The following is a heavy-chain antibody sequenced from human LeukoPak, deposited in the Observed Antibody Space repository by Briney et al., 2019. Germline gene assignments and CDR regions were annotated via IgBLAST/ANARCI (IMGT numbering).Heavy chain of an antibody. Sequence: SSETLSLTCAVYGGSFSGYYWSWIRQPPGKGLEWIGEINHSGSTNYNPSLKSRVTISVATSKNQFSLKLSSVTAADTAVYYCARLSELSSFFTTYYYYYVDVWGKGTTVTVSS. CDR1: GGSFSGYY. V-gene: IGHV4-34*01. D-gene: IGHD3-22*01. CDR3: ARLSELSSFFTTYYYYYVDV. CDR2: INHSGST. J-gene: IGHJ6*03.